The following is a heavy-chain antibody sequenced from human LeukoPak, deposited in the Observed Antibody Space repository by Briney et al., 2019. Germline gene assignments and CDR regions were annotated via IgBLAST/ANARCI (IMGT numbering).Heavy chain of an antibody. CDR2: INHSGST. J-gene: IGHJ2*01. CDR3: ARGVDDARAGTPPFDL. V-gene: IGHV4-34*01. Sequence: SETLSLPCAVYGGSFSGYYWSGIPQPPGKGLEWIGEINHSGSTNYNPSLKSRVTISVDTSKNQFSLKLSSVTAADTAVYYCARGVDDARAGTPPFDLWGRGTLVTVSS. CDR1: GGSFSGYY. D-gene: IGHD1-1*01.